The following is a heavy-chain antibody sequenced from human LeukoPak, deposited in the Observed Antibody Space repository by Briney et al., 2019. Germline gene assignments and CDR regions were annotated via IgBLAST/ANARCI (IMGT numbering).Heavy chain of an antibody. J-gene: IGHJ5*02. Sequence: GGSLRLSCAASGFTFSSYAIHWVRQAPGKGLEWVAVILYDGVNKYYADSVKGRFTISRDNSKNTLYLQMNSLRAEDTAVYYCAKDWCDYGDYGCNWFDPWGQGTLVTVSS. V-gene: IGHV3-30*04. CDR3: AKDWCDYGDYGCNWFDP. CDR2: ILYDGVNK. CDR1: GFTFSSYA. D-gene: IGHD4-17*01.